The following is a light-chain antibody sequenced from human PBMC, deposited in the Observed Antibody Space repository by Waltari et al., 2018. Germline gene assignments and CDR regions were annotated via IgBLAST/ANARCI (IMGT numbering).Light chain of an antibody. CDR3: CSYAGRYTWV. CDR1: RSDSGGSNY. CDR2: DVS. Sequence: QSALTQPRSVSGSPGQSVTISCTGTRSDSGGSNYLSWFQQHPGKAPKLMIHDVSKRPSGVPDRFSGSKSGNTASLTISGLQADDETDYYCCSYAGRYTWVFGGGTKLTVL. V-gene: IGLV2-11*01. J-gene: IGLJ3*02.